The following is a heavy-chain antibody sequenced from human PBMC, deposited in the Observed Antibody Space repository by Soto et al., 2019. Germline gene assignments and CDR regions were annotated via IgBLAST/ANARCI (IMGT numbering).Heavy chain of an antibody. Sequence: EVQVEESGGGLVQPGGSLRLSCSVSGFIFKNFWMTWVRQAPGKGLEWVANIKEDGSETYYVDSVKGRFTISRDNARNSLYRQMNSLRDEDTAVYYCAVAYGLDVWGQGTTVTVSS. V-gene: IGHV3-7*01. CDR3: AVAYGLDV. J-gene: IGHJ6*02. CDR1: GFIFKNFW. CDR2: IKEDGSET. D-gene: IGHD2-15*01.